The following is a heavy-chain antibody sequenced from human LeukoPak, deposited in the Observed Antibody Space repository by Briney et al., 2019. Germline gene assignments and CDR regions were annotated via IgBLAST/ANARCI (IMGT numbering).Heavy chain of an antibody. CDR2: IKPNSGGT. Sequence: GASVKVSCKASGYTFTGYYMHWVRQAPGQGLEWMGWIKPNSGGTNYAQKFQGRVTMTRDTSISTAYKELSRLRSGDTAVYYCARHSGANYYDSSGYSDYWGQGTLVTVSS. D-gene: IGHD3-22*01. CDR1: GYTFTGYY. J-gene: IGHJ4*02. V-gene: IGHV1-2*02. CDR3: ARHSGANYYDSSGYSDY.